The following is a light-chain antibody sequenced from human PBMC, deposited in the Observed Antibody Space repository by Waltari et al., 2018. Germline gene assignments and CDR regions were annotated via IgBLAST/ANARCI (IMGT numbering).Light chain of an antibody. Sequence: QSVLTQPPSASGTPGQRVTISCSGSSSNIGSNYVYWYQQPPGTAPKPLIYRNNQRPSGVPDRFSGSKSGTSASLAISGLRSEDEGDYYCAAWDDSLSGPVFGGGTKLTVL. V-gene: IGLV1-47*01. J-gene: IGLJ2*01. CDR2: RNN. CDR3: AAWDDSLSGPV. CDR1: SSNIGSNY.